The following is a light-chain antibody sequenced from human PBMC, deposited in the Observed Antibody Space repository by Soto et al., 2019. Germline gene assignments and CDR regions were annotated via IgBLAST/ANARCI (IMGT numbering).Light chain of an antibody. CDR1: SSDVGDYNY. CDR2: EVN. Sequence: QSALTQPPSASGSPGQSVTISCTGTSSDVGDYNYVSWYQQHPGKAPKLMIYEVNKRPSGVPDRFSGSKSGNTASLTVSGLQSEDEADYYCGSYADTNNFAVFGTGTKLTVL. CDR3: GSYADTNNFAV. V-gene: IGLV2-8*01. J-gene: IGLJ1*01.